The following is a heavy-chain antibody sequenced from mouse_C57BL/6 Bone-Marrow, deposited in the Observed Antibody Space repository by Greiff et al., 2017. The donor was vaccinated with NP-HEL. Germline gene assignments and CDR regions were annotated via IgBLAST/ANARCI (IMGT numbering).Heavy chain of an antibody. D-gene: IGHD1-1*01. CDR2: IDPENGDT. CDR3: TTRHYGSSGGFAY. CDR1: GFNIKDDY. Sequence: VQLQQSGAELVRPGASVKLSCTASGFNIKDDYMHWVKQRPEQGLEWIGWIDPENGDTEYASKFQGKATITADTSSNTAYLQLSSLTSEDTAVYYCTTRHYGSSGGFAYWGQGTLVTVSA. V-gene: IGHV14-4*01. J-gene: IGHJ3*01.